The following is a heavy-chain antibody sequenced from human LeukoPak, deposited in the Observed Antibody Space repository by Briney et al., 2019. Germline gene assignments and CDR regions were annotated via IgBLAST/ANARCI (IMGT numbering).Heavy chain of an antibody. CDR3: ARTPSMYFFDSSGYFDY. J-gene: IGHJ4*02. Sequence: ASVKVSCKASGYTFNTYAISWVRQAPGQGLEWVGWISVHNVNPNYAQKLQGRVTLTIDTFTNTAYMELRSLTYDDTAVYFCARTPSMYFFDSSGYFDYWGQGTLVTVSS. CDR2: ISVHNVNP. D-gene: IGHD3-22*01. CDR1: GYTFNTYA. V-gene: IGHV1-18*01.